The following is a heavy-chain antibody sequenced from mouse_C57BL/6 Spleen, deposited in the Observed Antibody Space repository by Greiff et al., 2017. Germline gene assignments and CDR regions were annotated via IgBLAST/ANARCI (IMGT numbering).Heavy chain of an antibody. D-gene: IGHD1-1*01. CDR3: ARHPHYYGSSYWYFDV. Sequence: EVKLVESGGGLVQPGESLKLSCESNEYEFPSHDMSWVRKTPEKRLELVAAINSDGGSTYYPDTMERRFIISRDNTKKTLYLQMSSLRSEDTALXYCARHPHYYGSSYWYFDVWGTGTTVTVSS. J-gene: IGHJ1*03. CDR1: EYEFPSHD. V-gene: IGHV5-2*01. CDR2: INSDGGST.